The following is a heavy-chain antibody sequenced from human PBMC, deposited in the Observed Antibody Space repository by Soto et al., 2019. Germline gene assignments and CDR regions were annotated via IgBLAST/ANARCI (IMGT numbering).Heavy chain of an antibody. CDR1: GGSISSGGYS. Sequence: QLQLQESGSGLVKPSQTLSLTCAVSGGSISSGGYSWSWIRQPPGKGLEWIGYIYPSGSTYYNPSLKSRVTISVDRSKNQFSLKLSSVTAADTAVYYCARGGGYCSSTSGYAEGGYYYYGMDVWGQGTTVTVSS. V-gene: IGHV4-30-2*01. D-gene: IGHD2-2*03. CDR2: IYPSGST. CDR3: ARGGGYCSSTSGYAEGGYYYYGMDV. J-gene: IGHJ6*02.